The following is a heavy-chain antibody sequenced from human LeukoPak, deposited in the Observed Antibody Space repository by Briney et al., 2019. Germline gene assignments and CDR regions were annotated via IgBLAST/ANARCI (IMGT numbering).Heavy chain of an antibody. Sequence: GGSLRLSCAASGFTFSNNGMHWVRQTPGKGLEWVAFTRYDESKTFYGDSVRGRFTISRDNSNNTLYLQMNSLTTDDSAVYYCAKARYSGSPALDFWGQGTLVTVSS. D-gene: IGHD1-26*01. CDR3: AKARYSGSPALDF. CDR1: GFTFSNNG. V-gene: IGHV3-30*02. J-gene: IGHJ4*02. CDR2: TRYDESKT.